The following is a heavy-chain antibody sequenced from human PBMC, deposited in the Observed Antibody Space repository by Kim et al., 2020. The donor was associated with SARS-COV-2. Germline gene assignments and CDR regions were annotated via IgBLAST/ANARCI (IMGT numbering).Heavy chain of an antibody. D-gene: IGHD5-18*01. CDR1: GFTLNSFG. Sequence: GGSLRLSCAASGFTLNSFGMHWVRQAPGKGLEWVAFLSYDATRQQYADSVKGRFTISRDNSKNTLYLQVNSLRAEDTALYYCVKEEPKYTYGFYWGQGTLVTVSS. J-gene: IGHJ4*02. V-gene: IGHV3-30*18. CDR3: VKEEPKYTYGFY. CDR2: LSYDATRQ.